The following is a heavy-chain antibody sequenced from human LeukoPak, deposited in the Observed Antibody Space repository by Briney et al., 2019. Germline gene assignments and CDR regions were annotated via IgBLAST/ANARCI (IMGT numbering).Heavy chain of an antibody. CDR2: IGPHSTFT. Sequence: GASMKVSCKSSGFTFTDHYIQWVRQGPGQGLEWMGYIGPHSTFTSSPQEFQGRVTMTRDASMSTAYMELTRLTSDDTAVYYCVREGEGPLSKDFDYWGQGTLVTVSS. J-gene: IGHJ4*02. CDR1: GFTFTDHY. D-gene: IGHD2/OR15-2a*01. CDR3: VREGEGPLSKDFDY. V-gene: IGHV1-2*02.